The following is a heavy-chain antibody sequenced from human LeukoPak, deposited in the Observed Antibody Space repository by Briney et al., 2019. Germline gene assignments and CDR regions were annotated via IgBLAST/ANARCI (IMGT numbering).Heavy chain of an antibody. D-gene: IGHD1-1*01. V-gene: IGHV1-18*04. Sequence: ASVKVSCTASGYTFSSYSITWVRQAPGQGLEWMGWISTYNGNTYYAQKFQGRVTLTTDTSTTTGYLELRSLRSADTAVYFCARGNWNDPKVHSDYWGQGTLVTVST. J-gene: IGHJ4*02. CDR2: ISTYNGNT. CDR1: GYTFSSYS. CDR3: ARGNWNDPKVHSDY.